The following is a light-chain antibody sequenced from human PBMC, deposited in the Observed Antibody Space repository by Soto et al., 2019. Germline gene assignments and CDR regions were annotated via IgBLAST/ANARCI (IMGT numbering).Light chain of an antibody. V-gene: IGKV3-15*01. Sequence: EIVMTQSPGTLSVSPGERATLSCRASQSVRSKLAWYQQKPGQAPRLLIYDASTRATGIPARFSGSGSGTEFTLTISSLQSEDFAVYYCQQYNNWPPLPFGQGTRLEIK. J-gene: IGKJ5*01. CDR3: QQYNNWPPLP. CDR1: QSVRSK. CDR2: DAS.